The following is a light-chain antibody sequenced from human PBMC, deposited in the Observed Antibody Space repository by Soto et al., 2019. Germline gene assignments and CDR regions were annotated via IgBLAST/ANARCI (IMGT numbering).Light chain of an antibody. Sequence: QSALTQPASVSDSPGQSITISCTGTSSDVGGSNFVSWYQQHPGKPPKLIIYDVANRPSGVSNRFSGSKSGSTASLIISRLQTEDEADYYCAAWDDSLNGPVFGGGTKVTVL. CDR1: SSDVGGSNF. CDR3: AAWDDSLNGPV. V-gene: IGLV2-14*03. CDR2: DVA. J-gene: IGLJ3*02.